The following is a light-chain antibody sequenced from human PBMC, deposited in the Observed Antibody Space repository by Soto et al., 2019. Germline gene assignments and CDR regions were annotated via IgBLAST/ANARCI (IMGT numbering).Light chain of an antibody. CDR2: DAS. CDR1: QSISSY. J-gene: IGKJ1*01. V-gene: IGKV3-11*01. Sequence: EIVLTQSPASLSSPVGERATLSCRASQSISSYLAWYQHKPGKAPRLLIYDASNLDTGIPARFSGSGSGTDFTLTISGLQPEDFAVYYCQQRNNCPWTFGQGTKVEIK. CDR3: QQRNNCPWT.